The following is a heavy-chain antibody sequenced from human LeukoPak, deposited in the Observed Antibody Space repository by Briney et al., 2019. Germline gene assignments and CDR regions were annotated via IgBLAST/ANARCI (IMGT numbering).Heavy chain of an antibody. J-gene: IGHJ4*02. CDR2: IKQDGSEK. V-gene: IGHV3-7*01. CDR3: ATLVATTRFDY. D-gene: IGHD5-12*01. Sequence: GGSLSLSCAASGFTLSSYWMSWVRQAPGKGLEWVANIKQDGSEKYYVDSVKGRFTISRDNAKNSLYLQMNSLRAEDTAVYYCATLVATTRFDYWGQGTLPTVSS. CDR1: GFTLSSYW.